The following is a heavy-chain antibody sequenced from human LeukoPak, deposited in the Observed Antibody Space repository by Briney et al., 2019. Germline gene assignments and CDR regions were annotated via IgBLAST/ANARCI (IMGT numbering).Heavy chain of an antibody. D-gene: IGHD5-12*01. Sequence: GGSLRLSCGASGFTFSTYGMTWVRQAPGKGLEWVSGMSDSGTNTYYADSVKGRFTISRDNSKNTLYLQMNSLRAEDTAVYYCAKRRRRTYDAFDYWGQGTLVTVSS. V-gene: IGHV3-23*01. CDR1: GFTFSTYG. CDR2: MSDSGTNT. CDR3: AKRRRRTYDAFDY. J-gene: IGHJ4*02.